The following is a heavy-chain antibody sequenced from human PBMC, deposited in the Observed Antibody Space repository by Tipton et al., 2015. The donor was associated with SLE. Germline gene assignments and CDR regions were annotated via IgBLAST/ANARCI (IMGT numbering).Heavy chain of an antibody. V-gene: IGHV4-39*07. J-gene: IGHJ4*02. CDR2: AFYTGST. Sequence: TLSLTCSVSGASISNTNSNWAWIRQSPVKGLEWIGSAFYTGSTYYNPSLRGRVTISVDTSNNQFSLKLNSVTAADTAVYYCAIYNLGRRYFDYWGRGALVTVSS. CDR1: GASISNTNSN. CDR3: AIYNLGRRYFDY. D-gene: IGHD5-24*01.